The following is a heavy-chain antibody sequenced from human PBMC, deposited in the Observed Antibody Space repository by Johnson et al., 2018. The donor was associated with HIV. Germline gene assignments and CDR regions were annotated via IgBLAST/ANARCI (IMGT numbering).Heavy chain of an antibody. CDR3: AKASSDSSGYADL. CDR1: GFTFSTSG. V-gene: IGHV3-30*02. Sequence: QVQVVESGGGVVQPGGSLRLSCAASGFTFSTSGMHWVRQAPGKGLEWVAFIRYDGTNKYSADSVKGRFTISRDNSKKTLYLEMNSLRSGDTAVYYCAKASSDSSGYADLWGQGTMVTVSS. J-gene: IGHJ3*01. D-gene: IGHD3-22*01. CDR2: IRYDGTNK.